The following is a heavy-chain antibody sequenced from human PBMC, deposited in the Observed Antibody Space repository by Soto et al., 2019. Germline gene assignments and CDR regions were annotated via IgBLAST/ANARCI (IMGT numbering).Heavy chain of an antibody. CDR2: ISSSSSYI. J-gene: IGHJ4*02. CDR3: ARDQPGYSYGYGLGY. D-gene: IGHD5-18*01. Sequence: EVQLVESGGGLVQPGGSLRVSCAASGFTFSSYSMNWVRQAPGKGLEWVSSISSSSSYIYYADSVKGRFTISRDNAKNSLYLQMNSLRAEDTAVYYCARDQPGYSYGYGLGYWGQGTLVTVSS. V-gene: IGHV3-21*01. CDR1: GFTFSSYS.